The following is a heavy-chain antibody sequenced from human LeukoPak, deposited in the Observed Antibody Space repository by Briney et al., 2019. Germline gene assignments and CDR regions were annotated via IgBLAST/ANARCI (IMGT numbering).Heavy chain of an antibody. D-gene: IGHD6-19*01. CDR1: GHISSSYG. CDR2: ISANNGNT. V-gene: IGHV1-18*01. J-gene: IGHJ4*02. CDR3: ATAVVRGMRQWLVRWVNY. Sequence: GASVKVSCKASGHISSSYGISWVRQAPGQGLEWMGWISANNGNTNYARKLQGRVTMTTDTSTSTAYMELRSLRSDDTAVYYCATAVVRGMRQWLVRWVNYWGQGTLVTVSS.